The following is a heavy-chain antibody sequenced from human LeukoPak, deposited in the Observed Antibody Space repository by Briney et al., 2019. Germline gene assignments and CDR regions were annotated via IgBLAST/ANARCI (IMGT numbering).Heavy chain of an antibody. V-gene: IGHV6-1*01. D-gene: IGHD3-10*01. Sequence: SQTLSLTCAISGDSVSSNSAAWNWIRQSPSRGLEWLGRTYYRSKWYNDYAVSVKGRITINPDTSKNQFSLQLNSVTPEDTAVYYCARDGMVRGVIITGGAYYYYGMDVWGQGTTVTVSS. CDR1: GDSVSSNSAA. J-gene: IGHJ6*02. CDR2: TYYRSKWYN. CDR3: ARDGMVRGVIITGGAYYYYGMDV.